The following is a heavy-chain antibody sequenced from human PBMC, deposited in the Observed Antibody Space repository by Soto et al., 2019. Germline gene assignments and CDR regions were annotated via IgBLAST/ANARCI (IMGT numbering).Heavy chain of an antibody. CDR2: ISGSGGST. Sequence: PGGSLRLSCAASGFTFSSYAMSWVRQAPGKGLEWVSAISGSGGSTYYADSVKGRFTISRDNSKNTLYLQMTSLRAEDTAAYYCATVTMLRGVVTSFHYWGQGTLVTVSS. D-gene: IGHD3-10*01. V-gene: IGHV3-23*01. CDR1: GFTFSSYA. CDR3: ATVTMLRGVVTSFHY. J-gene: IGHJ4*02.